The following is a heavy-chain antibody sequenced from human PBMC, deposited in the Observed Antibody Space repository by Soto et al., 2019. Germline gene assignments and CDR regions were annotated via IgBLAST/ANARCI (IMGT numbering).Heavy chain of an antibody. CDR2: IIPIFGTA. Sequence: ASVKVSCKASGGTFSSYAISWVRQAPGQGLEWMGGIIPIFGTANYAQKFQGRVTITADESTSTAYMELSSLRSEDTAVYYCARVQGPVGADIVVVPAAITDYYYYYGMDVWGQGTTVTVSS. CDR3: ARVQGPVGADIVVVPAAITDYYYYYGMDV. D-gene: IGHD2-2*01. V-gene: IGHV1-69*13. J-gene: IGHJ6*02. CDR1: GGTFSSYA.